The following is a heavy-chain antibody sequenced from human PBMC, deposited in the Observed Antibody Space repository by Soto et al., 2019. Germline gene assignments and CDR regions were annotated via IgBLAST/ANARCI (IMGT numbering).Heavy chain of an antibody. Sequence: ASVKVSCKAPRDTFTSYYINWVRQAPGQGLELMGVINPHGGSTAYAQKFKGRVTLTRDTSASTVYMEVSSLTSEDTAMYYCARSSGGNFGIIIEGTNWFAPWGQGTLVTVS. CDR3: ARSSGGNFGIIIEGTNWFAP. D-gene: IGHD1-26*01. V-gene: IGHV1-46*01. J-gene: IGHJ5*02. CDR2: INPHGGST. CDR1: RDTFTSYY.